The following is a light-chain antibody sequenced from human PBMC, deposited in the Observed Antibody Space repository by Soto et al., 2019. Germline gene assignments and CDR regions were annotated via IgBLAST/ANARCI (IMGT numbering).Light chain of an antibody. V-gene: IGKV3-15*01. J-gene: IGKJ1*01. CDR2: GAS. Sequence: EIVMTQSPATLSVSPGERATLSCRASQSVGSNLAWYQQKPGQAPRLLIYGASTRATGIPARFSGSGSGTESTLTLSSMQSEDFAIYSCQQYNNWPPDRTFGQGTKVEIK. CDR1: QSVGSN. CDR3: QQYNNWPPDRT.